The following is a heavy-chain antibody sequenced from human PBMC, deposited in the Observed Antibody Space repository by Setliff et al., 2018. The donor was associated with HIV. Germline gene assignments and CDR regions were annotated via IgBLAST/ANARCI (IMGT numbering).Heavy chain of an antibody. J-gene: IGHJ4*02. Sequence: ASVKVSCKASGYTLTSYGISWVRQAPGQGLEWMGWISAYNGNTNYAQKLQGRVTMTTDTSTSTAYMELRSLRSDDTAVYYCARDVGIAAAVCPDYWGQGTLVTVSS. CDR3: ARDVGIAAAVCPDY. D-gene: IGHD6-13*01. CDR2: ISAYNGNT. V-gene: IGHV1-18*01. CDR1: GYTLTSYG.